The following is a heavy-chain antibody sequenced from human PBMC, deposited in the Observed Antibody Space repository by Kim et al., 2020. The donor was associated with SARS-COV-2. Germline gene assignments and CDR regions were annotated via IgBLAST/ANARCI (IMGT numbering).Heavy chain of an antibody. D-gene: IGHD3-22*01. V-gene: IGHV3-30*18. CDR1: GFTFSSYG. J-gene: IGHJ3*02. CDR2: ISYDGSNK. CDR3: AKEGYYYDSSGSNDAFDI. Sequence: GGSLRLSCAASGFTFSSYGMHWVRQAPGKGLEWAAVISYDGSNKYYADSVKGRFTISRDNSKNTLYLQMNSLRAEDTAVYYCAKEGYYYDSSGSNDAFDIWGQGKRVTVSS.